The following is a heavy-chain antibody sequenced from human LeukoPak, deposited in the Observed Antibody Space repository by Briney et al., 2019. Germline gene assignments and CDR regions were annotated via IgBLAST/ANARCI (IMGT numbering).Heavy chain of an antibody. CDR3: ARSPHSDYYDSSGYYRSYYFDY. V-gene: IGHV1-24*01. Sequence: ASVKVSCKVSGYTLTELSMHWVRQAPGKGLEWMGGFDPEDGETIYAQKFQGRVTMTEDTSTDTAYMELSSLRSEDTAVYYCARSPHSDYYDSSGYYRSYYFDYWGQGTLVTVSS. CDR1: GYTLTELS. CDR2: FDPEDGET. J-gene: IGHJ4*02. D-gene: IGHD3-22*01.